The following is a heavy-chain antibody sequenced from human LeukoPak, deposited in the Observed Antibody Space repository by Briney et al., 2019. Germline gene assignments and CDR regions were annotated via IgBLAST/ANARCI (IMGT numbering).Heavy chain of an antibody. CDR1: GGSISSYY. D-gene: IGHD3-22*01. J-gene: IGHJ3*02. V-gene: IGHV4-59*01. CDR2: IYYSGST. Sequence: SETLSLTCTVSGGSISSYYWSWIRQPPGKGLEWIGYIYYSGSTNYNPSLKSRVTISVDTSKNQFSLELSSVTAADTAVYYCARDRGTMIVDAFDIWGQGTMVTVSS. CDR3: ARDRGTMIVDAFDI.